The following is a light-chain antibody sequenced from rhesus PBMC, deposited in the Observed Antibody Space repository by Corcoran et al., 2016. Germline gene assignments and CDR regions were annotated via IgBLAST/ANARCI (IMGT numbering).Light chain of an antibody. V-gene: IGKV1-38*01. CDR1: QGVSSY. Sequence: DIQLTQSPSSLSASVGDRVTITCRASQGVSSYLAWYQQKSGKVHKLLIYNASNLQSGVPSRFSGSGSGTEFTLTINGLQPEDFATYYCQQRNTYPWTFGQGTKVEI. J-gene: IGKJ1*01. CDR2: NAS. CDR3: QQRNTYPWT.